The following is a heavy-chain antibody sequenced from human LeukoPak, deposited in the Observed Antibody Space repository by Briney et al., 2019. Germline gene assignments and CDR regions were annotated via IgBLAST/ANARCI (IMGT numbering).Heavy chain of an antibody. CDR3: ARDDRRLLRYFDWLNLYYMDV. CDR2: ISYGGSNK. D-gene: IGHD3-9*01. Sequence: GGSLRLSCAASGFTFSSYAMHWVRQAPGKGLEWVAVISYGGSNKYYADSVKGRFTISRDNSKNTLYLQMNSLRAEDTAVYYCARDDRRLLRYFDWLNLYYMDVWGKGTTVTVSS. V-gene: IGHV3-30*01. J-gene: IGHJ6*03. CDR1: GFTFSSYA.